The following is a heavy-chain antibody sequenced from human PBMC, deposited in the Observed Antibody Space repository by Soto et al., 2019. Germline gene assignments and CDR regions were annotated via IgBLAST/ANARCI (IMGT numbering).Heavy chain of an antibody. J-gene: IGHJ3*02. CDR3: ARSYSGSYGYAFDI. Sequence: ASVKVSCKASGGTFSSYAISWVRQAPGQGLEWMGGIIPIFGTANYAQKFQGRVTITADESTSTAYMELSSLRSEDTAVYYCARSYSGSYGYAFDIWGQGTMVTVSS. V-gene: IGHV1-69*13. CDR2: IIPIFGTA. D-gene: IGHD1-26*01. CDR1: GGTFSSYA.